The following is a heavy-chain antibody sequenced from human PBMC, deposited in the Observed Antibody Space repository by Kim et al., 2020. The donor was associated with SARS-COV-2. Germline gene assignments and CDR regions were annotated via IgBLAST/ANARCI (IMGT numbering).Heavy chain of an antibody. J-gene: IGHJ5*02. CDR2: EK. CDR3: ARDIRVTWFDP. D-gene: IGHD2-21*02. V-gene: IGHV3-7*01. Sequence: EKYYIASVKRQITISRDNAKNLMYLQRGGLSAEDTAVYYCARDIRVTWFDPWGQGTLVTVSS.